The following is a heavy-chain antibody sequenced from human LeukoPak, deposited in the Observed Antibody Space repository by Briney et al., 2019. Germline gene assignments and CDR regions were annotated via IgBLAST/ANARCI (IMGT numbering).Heavy chain of an antibody. CDR1: GFIFSKYW. V-gene: IGHV3-7*01. CDR3: VREGGVSSYDLLDG. CDR2: INQDGSEE. Sequence: GGSLRLSFAASGFIFSKYWMSWVRQAPGKGLEWVAHINQDGSEEHYMDSVKDRFIISRDNAKNSLSLQMDSLRAEDTAVYYCVREGGVSSYDLLDGWGQGTLVTVSS. J-gene: IGHJ5*02. D-gene: IGHD3/OR15-3a*01.